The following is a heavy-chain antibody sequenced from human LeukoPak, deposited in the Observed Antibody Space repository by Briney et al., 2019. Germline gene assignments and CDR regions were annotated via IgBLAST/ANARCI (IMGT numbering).Heavy chain of an antibody. V-gene: IGHV3-21*04. CDR1: GFTFSNYN. J-gene: IGHJ4*02. CDR2: ISSSSNYI. CDR3: ARVTYYDSLYYLDY. Sequence: GGSLRLSCATSGFTFSNYNMNWVRQAPGKGLEWVSSISSSSNYIYYADSVKGRFTISRDNAKNSLYLQMNSLRAEDTALYYCARVTYYDSLYYLDYWGQGTLVTVSS. D-gene: IGHD5-12*01.